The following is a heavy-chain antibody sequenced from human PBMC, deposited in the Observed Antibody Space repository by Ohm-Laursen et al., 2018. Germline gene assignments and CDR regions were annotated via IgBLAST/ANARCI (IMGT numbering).Heavy chain of an antibody. J-gene: IGHJ3*02. D-gene: IGHD4/OR15-4a*01. Sequence: GSLRLSCSASGFTFSSYEMNWVRQAPGKGLEWVSYISSSGSTIYYADSVKGRFTISRDNAKNSLYLQMNSLRAEDTAVYYCARLSDAFDIWGQGTMVTVSS. CDR3: ARLSDAFDI. CDR1: GFTFSSYE. CDR2: ISSSGSTI. V-gene: IGHV3-48*03.